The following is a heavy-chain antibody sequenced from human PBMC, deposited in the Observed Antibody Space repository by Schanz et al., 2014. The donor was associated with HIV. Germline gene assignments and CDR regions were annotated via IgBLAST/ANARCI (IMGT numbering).Heavy chain of an antibody. D-gene: IGHD1-26*01. Sequence: QVHLVQSGAEVKKPGASVKVSCKASGYTFIHYGITWVRQAPGQGLEWLGWISTYNGNPNYAQKFQGRVTMTTDTSTSTVYLELRSLRSDDTAMYYCAREWAFDFWGQGTLVTVSS. CDR3: AREWAFDF. CDR2: ISTYNGNP. CDR1: GYTFIHYG. J-gene: IGHJ4*02. V-gene: IGHV1-18*01.